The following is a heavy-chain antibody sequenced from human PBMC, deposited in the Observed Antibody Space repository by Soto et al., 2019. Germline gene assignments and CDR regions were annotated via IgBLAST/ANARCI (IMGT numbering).Heavy chain of an antibody. CDR1: GGSLTDHY. CDR3: ARGNVWKSSTFDI. V-gene: IGHV4-59*11. J-gene: IGHJ3*02. Sequence: QVQLQESGAGLVKPSETLSLTCTVAGGSLTDHYWNWFRQSPGKGLHWIGYVYYSGGTNYNPSLKSRVTMSVDTSKNQFSLNLRSVTAADTAVYYCARGNVWKSSTFDIWGQGTMVSVSS. CDR2: VYYSGGT. D-gene: IGHD3-16*01.